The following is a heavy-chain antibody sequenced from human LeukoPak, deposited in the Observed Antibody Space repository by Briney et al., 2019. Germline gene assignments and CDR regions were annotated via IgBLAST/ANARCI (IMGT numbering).Heavy chain of an antibody. CDR2: IYPGDSDT. V-gene: IGHV5-51*01. CDR1: GYSFTSYW. J-gene: IGHJ4*02. Sequence: GESLKISCKGSGYSFTSYWIGWVRQMPGKGLEWMGIIYPGDSDTRYSPSFQGQVTISADKSISTAYLQWSSLKASDTAMYYCARPGYSSGWYDFFHYWGQGTLVTVSS. D-gene: IGHD6-19*01. CDR3: ARPGYSSGWYDFFHY.